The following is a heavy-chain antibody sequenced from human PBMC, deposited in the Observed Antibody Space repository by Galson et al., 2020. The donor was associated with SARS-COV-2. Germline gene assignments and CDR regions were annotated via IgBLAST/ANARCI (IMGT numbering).Heavy chain of an antibody. CDR3: ARGVLPTAKYYFDY. CDR1: GYSFTNYW. Sequence: GESLKISCKGSGYSFTNYWIGWVRQMPGNGLELMGTIYPGDSDTTYSPSFQGPVTISADKSISTAYLQWSSLKASDSAMYYCARGVLPTAKYYFDYWGQGTLVTVSS. D-gene: IGHD2-2*01. J-gene: IGHJ4*02. V-gene: IGHV5-51*01. CDR2: IYPGDSDT.